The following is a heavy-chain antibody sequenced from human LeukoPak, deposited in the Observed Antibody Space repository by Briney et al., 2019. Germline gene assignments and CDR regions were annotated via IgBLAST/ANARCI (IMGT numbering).Heavy chain of an antibody. CDR1: GGSISSGGYS. D-gene: IGHD3-10*01. J-gene: IGHJ5*02. CDR2: IYYSGST. CDR3: ARGGYYGSGSRHNWFDP. Sequence: SETLSLTCAVSGGSISSGGYSWSWIRQPPGKGLEWIGYIYYSGSTYYNPSLKSPVTISVDTSKNQFSLKLSSVTAADTAVYYCARGGYYGSGSRHNWFDPWGQGTLVTVSS. V-gene: IGHV4-30-4*07.